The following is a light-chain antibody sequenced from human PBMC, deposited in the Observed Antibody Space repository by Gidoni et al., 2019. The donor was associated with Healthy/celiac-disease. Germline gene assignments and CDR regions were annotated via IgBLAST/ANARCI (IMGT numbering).Light chain of an antibody. Sequence: GSPGQSITISCTGTSSDVGGYNYVSWYQQHPGKAPKLMIYEVSNRPSGVSNRFSGSKSGNTASLTISGLQAEDEADYYCSSYTSSSTLVFGTGTKVTVL. CDR1: SSDVGGYNY. CDR2: EVS. J-gene: IGLJ1*01. CDR3: SSYTSSSTLV. V-gene: IGLV2-14*01.